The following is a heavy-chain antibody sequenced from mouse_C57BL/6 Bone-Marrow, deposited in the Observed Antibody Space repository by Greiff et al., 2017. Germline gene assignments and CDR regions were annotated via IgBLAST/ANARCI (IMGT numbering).Heavy chain of an antibody. CDR1: GFSLTSYG. CDR3: AKHGSSCYWYFDV. V-gene: IGHV2-3*01. Sequence: QVQLQQSGPGLVAPSQSLSITCTVSGFSLTSYGVSWVRQPPGKGLEWLGVIWGDGSTNYHSVLISRRSISKDNSMSQVFLKLNSLQADDTATYYCAKHGSSCYWYFDVWGTGTTVTVSS. D-gene: IGHD1-1*01. J-gene: IGHJ1*03. CDR2: IWGDGST.